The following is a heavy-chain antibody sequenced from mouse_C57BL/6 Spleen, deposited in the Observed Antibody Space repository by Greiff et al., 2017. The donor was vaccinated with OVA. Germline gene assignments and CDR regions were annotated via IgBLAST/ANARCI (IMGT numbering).Heavy chain of an antibody. V-gene: IGHV3-6*01. J-gene: IGHJ4*01. CDR1: GYSITSGYY. Sequence: EVKVEESGPGLVKPSQSLSLTCSVTGYSITSGYYWNWLRQFPGNKLEWMCYISYDGSNNYNPSLKNRISITRDTSKNQFFLKLNSVTTEDTATYYCASSGSSSYAMDYWGQGTSVTVSS. CDR3: ASSGSSSYAMDY. D-gene: IGHD1-1*01. CDR2: ISYDGSN.